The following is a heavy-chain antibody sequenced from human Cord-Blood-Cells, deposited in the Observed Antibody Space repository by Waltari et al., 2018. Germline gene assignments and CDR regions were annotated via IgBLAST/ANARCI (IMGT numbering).Heavy chain of an antibody. J-gene: IGHJ4*02. Sequence: EVQLVEPGGGLIKPGGSWRLSCVASGCTVSSNYMSWVRQAPGKWREWVAVVYSGGSTYYGDSVEGQFTSSIDKSKNTLYLQMNSLRAEDTAVYYCARVAVMTMGSFDYWGQGTLVTVSS. CDR3: ARVAVMTMGSFDY. CDR1: GCTVSSNY. CDR2: VYSGGST. D-gene: IGHD3-10*01. V-gene: IGHV3-53*01.